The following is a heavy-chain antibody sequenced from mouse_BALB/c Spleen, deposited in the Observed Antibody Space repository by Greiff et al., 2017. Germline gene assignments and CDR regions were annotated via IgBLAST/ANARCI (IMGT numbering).Heavy chain of an antibody. CDR2: ISYSGST. CDR3: ASIITTVVAHWYFDV. CDR1: GDSITSGY. Sequence: EVQLQQSGPSLVKPSQTLSLTCSVTGDSITSGYWNWIRQFPGNKLEYMGYISYSGSTYYNPSLKSRISITRDTSKNQYYLQLNSVTTEDTATYYGASIITTVVAHWYFDVWGAGTTVTVSS. J-gene: IGHJ1*01. V-gene: IGHV3-8*02. D-gene: IGHD1-1*01.